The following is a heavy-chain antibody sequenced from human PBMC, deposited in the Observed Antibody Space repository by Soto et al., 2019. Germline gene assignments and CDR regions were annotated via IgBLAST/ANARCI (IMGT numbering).Heavy chain of an antibody. CDR2: IKSKTDGGTT. V-gene: IGHV3-15*01. CDR1: GFTFSNAW. Sequence: EVQLVESGGGLVKPGGSLRLSCAASGFTFSNAWMSWVRQAPGKGLEWVGRIKSKTDGGTTDYAAPVKGRFTISRDDSKNTLYLQMNSLKTEDTAVYYCPTDPLYCSGDCDYWGQGTLVTVSS. J-gene: IGHJ4*02. D-gene: IGHD2-21*02. CDR3: PTDPLYCSGDCDY.